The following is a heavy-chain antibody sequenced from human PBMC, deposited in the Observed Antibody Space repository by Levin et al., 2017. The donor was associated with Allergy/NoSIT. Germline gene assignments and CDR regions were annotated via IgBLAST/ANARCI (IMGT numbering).Heavy chain of an antibody. CDR3: AKFTMYSSSHHYLDV. CDR2: VRYDGIT. CDR1: GDSINGHY. Sequence: SETLSLTCTVSGDSINGHYWSWIRQPPGKGLEYIGYVRYDGITNYNPSLKSRVTISVDTSKNQFSLKFSSETAAATPMYYCAKFTMYSSSHHYLDVWGIGSTATVSS. V-gene: IGHV4-59*08. J-gene: IGHJ6*03. D-gene: IGHD6-13*01.